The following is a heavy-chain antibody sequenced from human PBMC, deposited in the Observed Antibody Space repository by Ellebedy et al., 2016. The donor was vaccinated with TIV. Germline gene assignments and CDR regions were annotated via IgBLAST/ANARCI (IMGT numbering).Heavy chain of an antibody. J-gene: IGHJ5*02. Sequence: PGGSLRLSCAASGFNFRSYWMAWVRQAPGKGLEWVAKIRQEGDEIYYVESVKGRFTISRDNAKNSLFLQMNSLRVEDTAVYYCAGRASYGDYAVQVNPWFDPWGQGTLVTVSS. CDR1: GFNFRSYW. V-gene: IGHV3-7*01. CDR3: AGRASYGDYAVQVNPWFDP. CDR2: IRQEGDEI. D-gene: IGHD4-17*01.